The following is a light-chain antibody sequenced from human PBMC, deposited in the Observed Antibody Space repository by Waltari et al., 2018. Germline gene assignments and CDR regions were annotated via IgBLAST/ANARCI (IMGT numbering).Light chain of an antibody. CDR2: MNN. CDR3: AAGGDILHGPSLG. V-gene: IGLV1-44*01. J-gene: IGLJ3*02. Sequence: QLPGTIPKVLVYMNNRRPSGVPLRFPGSKSGTSASLAIVGLQSEDEADYYCAAGGDILHGPSLGFGGWTKLTVL.